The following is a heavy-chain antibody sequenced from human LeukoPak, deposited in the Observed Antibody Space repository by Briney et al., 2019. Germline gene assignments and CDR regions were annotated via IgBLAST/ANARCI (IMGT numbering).Heavy chain of an antibody. V-gene: IGHV3-33*01. CDR3: ARDPGPIGRVFYYFEY. Sequence: GGSLRLSCAASGFTFSSSGMHWVRQAPGKGLEWVAVIWYDGSNKYYVDSVKGRFTISRDNSKDTLYLQMNSLRAEDTAVYYCARDPGPIGRVFYYFEYWGQGTLVTVSS. J-gene: IGHJ4*02. CDR2: IWYDGSNK. CDR1: GFTFSSSG. D-gene: IGHD1-26*01.